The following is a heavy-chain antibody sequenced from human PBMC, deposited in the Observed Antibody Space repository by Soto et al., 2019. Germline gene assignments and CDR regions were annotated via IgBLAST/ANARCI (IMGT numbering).Heavy chain of an antibody. CDR1: GFTFSSYA. D-gene: IGHD3-22*01. V-gene: IGHV3-23*01. CDR2: ISGSGGST. Sequence: GGSLRLSCAASGFTFSSYAMSWVRQAPGKGLEWVSAISGSGGSTYYADSVKGRFTISRDNSKNTLYLQMNSLRAEDTDVYYCAGIASVVITGVLDYWGQGTLVTVSS. J-gene: IGHJ4*02. CDR3: AGIASVVITGVLDY.